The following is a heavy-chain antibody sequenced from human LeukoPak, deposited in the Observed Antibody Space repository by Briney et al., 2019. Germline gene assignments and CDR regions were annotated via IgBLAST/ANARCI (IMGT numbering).Heavy chain of an antibody. CDR3: ARDGGNSWDY. CDR2: ISGSAGNT. CDR1: GFTFSTYA. J-gene: IGHJ4*02. D-gene: IGHD6-13*01. Sequence: PGGSLRLSCGGSGFTFSTYAMSWVRQAPGKGLEWVSAISGSAGNTYYADSVKGRFTISRDNSKNTVYLQMNSLRAEDTAVYYCARDGGNSWDYWGQGTLVTVSS. V-gene: IGHV3-23*01.